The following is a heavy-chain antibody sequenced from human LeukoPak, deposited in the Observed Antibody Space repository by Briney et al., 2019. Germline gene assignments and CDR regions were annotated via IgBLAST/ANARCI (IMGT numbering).Heavy chain of an antibody. CDR2: INPNSGGT. CDR3: ARGRRIAARPGGTFDY. J-gene: IGHJ4*02. D-gene: IGHD6-6*01. Sequence: ASVKVSCKASGYTFTGYYMHCVRQAPGQGLEWMGWINPNSGGTNYAQKFQGRVTITRDTSISTAYMELSRLRSDDTAVYYCARGRRIAARPGGTFDYWGQGTLVTVSS. V-gene: IGHV1-2*02. CDR1: GYTFTGYY.